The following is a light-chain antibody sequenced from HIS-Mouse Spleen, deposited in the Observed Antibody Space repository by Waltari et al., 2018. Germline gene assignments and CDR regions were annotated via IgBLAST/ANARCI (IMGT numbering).Light chain of an antibody. J-gene: IGLJ7*01. CDR1: SSNIGSNT. CDR2: RNN. Sequence: QSVLTQPPSASGTPGQRVTIPCSGSSSNIGSNTVNWYQQLPVTAPKLLIYRNNRRTAGVPDRVSDSKSGTSASLAVSGLESEEEADYYCAAWDDSLDGAVFGGGTQLTVL. V-gene: IGLV1-44*01. CDR3: AAWDDSLDGAV.